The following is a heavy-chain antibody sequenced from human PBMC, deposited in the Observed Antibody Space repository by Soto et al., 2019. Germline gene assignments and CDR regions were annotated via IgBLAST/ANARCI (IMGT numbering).Heavy chain of an antibody. CDR1: GGSSSGYY. Sequence: SETLSLTCAVYGGSSSGYYWSWIRQPPGKGLEWIGEINHSGSTNYNPSLKSRVTISVDTSKNQFSLKLSSVTAADTAVYYCARGARLSGSGSYYISPTYYYYYYMDVWGKGTTVTVSS. CDR3: ARGARLSGSGSYYISPTYYYYYYMDV. D-gene: IGHD3-10*01. CDR2: INHSGST. V-gene: IGHV4-34*01. J-gene: IGHJ6*03.